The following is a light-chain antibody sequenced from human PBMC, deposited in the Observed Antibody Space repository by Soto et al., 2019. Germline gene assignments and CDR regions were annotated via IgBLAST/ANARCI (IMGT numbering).Light chain of an antibody. CDR1: QSISSW. Sequence: DIQMTQSPSTLSASVGDRVTITCRASQSISSWLAWYQQKPGKAPKLLIYKASTLESGVPSRFSGSGSGTEFTLTISSLQPEYFATSYCQPYKSYWTVGQGTKVEIK. J-gene: IGKJ1*01. V-gene: IGKV1-5*03. CDR2: KAS. CDR3: QPYKSYWT.